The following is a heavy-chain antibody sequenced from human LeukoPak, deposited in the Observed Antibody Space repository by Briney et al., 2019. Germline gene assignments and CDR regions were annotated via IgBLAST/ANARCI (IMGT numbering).Heavy chain of an antibody. D-gene: IGHD3-22*01. V-gene: IGHV5-51*01. J-gene: IGHJ3*02. CDR2: IYPGDSDT. CDR3: ARRVAYYDSSGYYDAFDI. CDR1: GSGFTSYW. Sequence: GESLKISCKGSGSGFTSYWIGWGRQMPGKGLEWMGIIYPGDSDTRYSPSLQGQVTISADKSISTAYLQWSSLKASDTAMYYCARRVAYYDSSGYYDAFDIWGQGTMVTVSS.